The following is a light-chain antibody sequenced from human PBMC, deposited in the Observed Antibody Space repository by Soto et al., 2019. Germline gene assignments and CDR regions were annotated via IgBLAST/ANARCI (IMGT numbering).Light chain of an antibody. Sequence: EIVLTQSPGTLSLSPGERATLSCKTSQTSGSNFLAWYQHKPGQAPRLLIYASSNRATGIPDRFSGSGSVTDFTLTISRLEPEDFAVYFCQQYGSSPRTFGQGTKVEIK. J-gene: IGKJ1*01. CDR2: ASS. V-gene: IGKV3-20*01. CDR3: QQYGSSPRT. CDR1: QTSGSNF.